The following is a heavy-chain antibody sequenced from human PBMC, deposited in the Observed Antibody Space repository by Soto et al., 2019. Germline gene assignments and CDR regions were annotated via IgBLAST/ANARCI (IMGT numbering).Heavy chain of an antibody. Sequence: QVQLVQSGAEVKKPGSSVKVSCKASGGTFSSYAISWVRQAPGQGLEWMGGIIPIFGTANYAQKFQGRVTITADESTSTAYVELSSLRSEDTAVYYCARARELLYTLNDAFDIWGQGTMVTVSS. V-gene: IGHV1-69*01. CDR1: GGTFSSYA. CDR3: ARARELLYTLNDAFDI. CDR2: IIPIFGTA. D-gene: IGHD1-26*01. J-gene: IGHJ3*02.